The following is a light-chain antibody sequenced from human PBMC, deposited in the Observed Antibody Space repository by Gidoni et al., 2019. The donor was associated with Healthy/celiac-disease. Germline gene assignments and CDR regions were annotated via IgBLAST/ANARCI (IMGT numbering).Light chain of an antibody. J-gene: IGKJ2*01. Sequence: EIVMTQSPATLSVSPGERATISCRASQSGSSHLAWYQQKPGQAPRRLIDGASTRATGSPARFSGSGSGTEFTLTSSSLQSEDSAVYYCQQYNNWPPYTFGQGTKRESK. CDR3: QQYNNWPPYT. CDR1: QSGSSH. CDR2: GAS. V-gene: IGKV3-15*01.